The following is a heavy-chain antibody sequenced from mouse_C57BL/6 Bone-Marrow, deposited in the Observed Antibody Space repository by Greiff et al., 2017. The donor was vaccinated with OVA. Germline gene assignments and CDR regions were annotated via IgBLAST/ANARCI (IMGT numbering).Heavy chain of an antibody. J-gene: IGHJ4*01. Sequence: DVKLVESGAGLVKPGGSLKLSCAASGFTFSSYAMSWVRQTPEKRLEWVAYIRSGGGYLYYAATVKGRFTISRDNARNTLYLQMSSLKSEDIAMYYCTRGAFYDYGSSDSMDYWGQGTSVTVTS. CDR2: IRSGGGYL. D-gene: IGHD1-1*01. CDR3: TRGAFYDYGSSDSMDY. V-gene: IGHV5-9-1*02. CDR1: GFTFSSYA.